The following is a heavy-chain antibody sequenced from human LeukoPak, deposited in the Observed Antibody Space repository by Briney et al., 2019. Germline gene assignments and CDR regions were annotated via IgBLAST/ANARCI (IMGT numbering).Heavy chain of an antibody. Sequence: GGSLRLSCAASGVTFRSYGMHYVRQAPGKALEWGALISSAGNDKLYGDSVRGRFTTSRDDSKSTLYLQVNSLRAEDTAVYYCTTKVIRGNSGDDYDDWGQGTLVTVSS. D-gene: IGHD5-12*01. J-gene: IGHJ4*02. CDR2: ISSAGNDK. CDR3: TTKVIRGNSGDDYDD. V-gene: IGHV3-30*03. CDR1: GVTFRSYG.